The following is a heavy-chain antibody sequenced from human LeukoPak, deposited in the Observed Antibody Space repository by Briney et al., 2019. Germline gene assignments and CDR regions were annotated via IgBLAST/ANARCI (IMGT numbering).Heavy chain of an antibody. V-gene: IGHV7-4-1*02. CDR1: GYTFTSYA. J-gene: IGHJ4*02. CDR2: INTNTGNP. D-gene: IGHD3-22*01. CDR3: AREKMDPFYVDSSGYPFDY. Sequence: ASVKVSCKASGYTFTSYAMNWVRQAPGQGLEWMGWINTNTGNPTYAQGFTGRFVFSLATSVSPAYLQISSLKAEATAVYYCAREKMDPFYVDSSGYPFDYWGQGTLVTVSS.